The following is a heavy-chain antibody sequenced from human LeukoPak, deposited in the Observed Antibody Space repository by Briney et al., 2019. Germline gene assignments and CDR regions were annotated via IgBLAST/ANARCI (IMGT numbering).Heavy chain of an antibody. CDR2: ISAYNGNT. CDR1: GYTFTSYG. CDR3: ARDREYCSSTSCLNYYYYYMDV. D-gene: IGHD2-2*01. Sequence: ASVKVSCKASGYTFTSYGISWVRQAPGQGLEWMGWISAYNGNTNYAQKLQGRVTMTTDTSTSTAYMELSSLRSEDTAVYYCARDREYCSSTSCLNYYYYYMDVWGKGTTVTVSS. J-gene: IGHJ6*03. V-gene: IGHV1-18*01.